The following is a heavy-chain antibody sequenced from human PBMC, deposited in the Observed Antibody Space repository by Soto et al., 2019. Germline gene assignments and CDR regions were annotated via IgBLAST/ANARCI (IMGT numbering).Heavy chain of an antibody. Sequence: LRLSGAASGFTFNSYSMNWVRQAPGQGLEWVSYITSKSTTIKYADSVKGRFTVSRDNAKNSLYLQLNSLRDEDTAVYYCAREMGACSDSSCYPGPYDSWGQGTLVTVSS. V-gene: IGHV3-48*02. D-gene: IGHD3-16*01. CDR3: AREMGACSDSSCYPGPYDS. CDR1: GFTFNSYS. J-gene: IGHJ5*02. CDR2: ITSKSTTI.